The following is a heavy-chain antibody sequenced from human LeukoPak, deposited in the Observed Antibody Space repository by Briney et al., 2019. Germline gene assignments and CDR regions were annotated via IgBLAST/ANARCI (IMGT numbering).Heavy chain of an antibody. CDR1: GGSFSGYS. J-gene: IGHJ4*02. V-gene: IGHV4-34*01. D-gene: IGHD3-10*01. CDR3: ARLEYYYQHRFDY. Sequence: PSGTLSLTCAVYGGSFSGYSWGWIRQPPGKGLEWIGRIYYSGSTYYNPSLKSRVTISVDTSKNQFSLKLSSVTAADTAVYYCARLEYYYQHRFDYWGQGTLVTVSS. CDR2: IYYSGST.